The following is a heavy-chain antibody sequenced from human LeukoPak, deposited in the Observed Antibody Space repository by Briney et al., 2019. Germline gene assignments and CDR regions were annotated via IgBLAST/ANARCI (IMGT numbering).Heavy chain of an antibody. J-gene: IGHJ4*02. CDR1: GASPRGYN. CDR2: SAYSGST. CDR3: ARHPELYFFDY. Sequence: LETPSLTCTVSGASPRGYNWSWIRAPPGEGLGWIWYSAYSGSTNYNPSLKSRVTISADTSKNQVSLTLSSGTAADTAVYYCARHPELYFFDYWGQGTLVTVSS. V-gene: IGHV4-59*08. D-gene: IGHD3-10*01.